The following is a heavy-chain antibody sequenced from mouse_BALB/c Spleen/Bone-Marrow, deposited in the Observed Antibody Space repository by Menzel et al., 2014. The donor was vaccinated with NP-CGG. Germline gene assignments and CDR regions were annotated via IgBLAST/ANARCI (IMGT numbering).Heavy chain of an antibody. V-gene: IGHV7-3*02. D-gene: IGHD2-4*01. J-gene: IGHJ2*01. Sequence: EVQGVESGGGLVQPGGSLRLSCTTSGFTFTDYYMSWVRQPPGKALEWLGFIGNKANGYTTEYSASVKGRFTISRDNSQSILYLQMNTLRAEDSATYYCARDRGLTYFDYWGQGTTLTVSS. CDR2: IGNKANGYTT. CDR3: ARDRGLTYFDY. CDR1: GFTFTDYY.